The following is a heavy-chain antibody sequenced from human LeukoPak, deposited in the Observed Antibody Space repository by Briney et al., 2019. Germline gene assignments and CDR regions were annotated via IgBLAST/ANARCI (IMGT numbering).Heavy chain of an antibody. V-gene: IGHV4-38-2*01. CDR1: GYSISSGYY. J-gene: IGHJ5*02. CDR2: IYHSGST. Sequence: SETLSLTCAVSGYSISSGYYWGWIRQPPGKGLEWIGSIYHSGSTYYNPSLKSRVTISVDTSKNQFSLKLSSVTAADTAVYYCARRLVPARSNWFDPWGQGTLVTVSS. CDR3: ARRLVPARSNWFDP. D-gene: IGHD2-2*01.